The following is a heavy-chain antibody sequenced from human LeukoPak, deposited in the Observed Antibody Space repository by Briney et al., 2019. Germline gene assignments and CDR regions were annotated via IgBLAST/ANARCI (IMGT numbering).Heavy chain of an antibody. CDR3: ARRSPIENYFDY. CDR1: GGSLSSSSYY. V-gene: IGHV4-39*01. J-gene: IGHJ4*02. Sequence: PSETLSLTCTVSGGSLSSSSYYWGWIRQPPGKALEWIGTIFYGGSTYYNPSLKSRVTISIDPSKNQCSLKVSSVTATDTAVFYCARRSPIENYFDYWGQGTLVTVSS. CDR2: IFYGGST.